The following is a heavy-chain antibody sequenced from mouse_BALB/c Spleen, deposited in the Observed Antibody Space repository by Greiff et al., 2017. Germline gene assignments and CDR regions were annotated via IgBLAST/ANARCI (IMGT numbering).Heavy chain of an antibody. Sequence: QVQLQQSGAELVRPGSSVKISCKASGYAFSSYWMNWVKQRPGQGLEWIGQIYPGDGDTNYNGKFKGKATLTADKSSSTAYMQLSSLTSEDSAVYFCARKDYGNYVYYAMDYWGQGTSGTVSS. CDR1: GYAFSSYW. CDR2: IYPGDGDT. D-gene: IGHD2-1*01. J-gene: IGHJ4*01. CDR3: ARKDYGNYVYYAMDY. V-gene: IGHV1-80*01.